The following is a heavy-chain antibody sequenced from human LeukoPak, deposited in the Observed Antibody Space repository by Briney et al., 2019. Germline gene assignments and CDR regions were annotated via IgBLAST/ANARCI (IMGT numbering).Heavy chain of an antibody. V-gene: IGHV3-23*01. D-gene: IGHD1-1*01. J-gene: IGHJ6*03. CDR3: AKNRGGTYKYYMDV. CDR1: GFTFNAYW. CDR2: VSGSGGAT. Sequence: GGSLRLSCEASGFTFNAYWMDWVRQAPGMGLEWLSYVSGSGGATYYAASVKGRFTISRDNSKNTVYLQMGSLRAEDTAVYYCAKNRGGTYKYYMDVWGNGTTVTVSS.